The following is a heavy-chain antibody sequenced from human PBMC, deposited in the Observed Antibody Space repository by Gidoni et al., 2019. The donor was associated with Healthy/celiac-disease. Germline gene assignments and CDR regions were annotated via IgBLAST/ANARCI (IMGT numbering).Heavy chain of an antibody. J-gene: IGHJ6*03. V-gene: IGHV3-11*05. Sequence: QVQLVESGGGLVKPGGSLRLSCAASGFTFSDYSMSWIRQAPGKGLGWVSYISSSSSYTNYADSVKGRFTISRDNAKNSLYLQMNSLRAEDTAVYYCARARPGDYYYMDVWGKGTTVTVSS. CDR3: ARARPGDYYYMDV. CDR2: ISSSSSYT. CDR1: GFTFSDYS.